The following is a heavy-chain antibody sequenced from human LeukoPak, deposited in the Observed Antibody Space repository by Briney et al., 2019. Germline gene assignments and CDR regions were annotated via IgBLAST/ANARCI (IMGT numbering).Heavy chain of an antibody. Sequence: ETLSLTCTVSGGSISSYYWSWIRQPPGKGLEWVSVIYSGGNTYYADSVKGRFTISRDNSKNTLYLQMNSLRVEDTAVYYCARDSWRWELLSGNDYWGQGTLVTVSS. V-gene: IGHV3-66*01. CDR2: IYSGGNT. CDR1: GGSISSYY. CDR3: ARDSWRWELLSGNDY. D-gene: IGHD1-26*01. J-gene: IGHJ4*02.